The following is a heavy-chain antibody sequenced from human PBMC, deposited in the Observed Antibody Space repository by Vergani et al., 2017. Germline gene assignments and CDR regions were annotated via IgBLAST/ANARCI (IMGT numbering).Heavy chain of an antibody. V-gene: IGHV3-64*01. D-gene: IGHD3-22*01. J-gene: IGHJ4*02. Sequence: EVQLLESGGGLVQPGGSLRLSCAASGFTFSTYAMHWVRQAPGKGLEYVSGISSNGGSTYYANSVKGRFTISRDDSKNTLFLLMSSLRAEDTAVYYCVVALGGSYYDSSGFDYWGQGTLVTVSS. CDR1: GFTFSTYA. CDR3: VVALGGSYYDSSGFDY. CDR2: ISSNGGST.